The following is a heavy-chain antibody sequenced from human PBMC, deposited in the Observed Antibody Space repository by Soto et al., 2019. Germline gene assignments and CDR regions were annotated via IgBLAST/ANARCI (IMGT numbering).Heavy chain of an antibody. J-gene: IGHJ4*02. V-gene: IGHV4-30-4*01. CDR2: IYYSGST. CDR3: ARYGSGECNRGSCYSPFDY. Sequence: QVQLQESGPGLVKPSQTLSLTCTVSGRSISSVNYYWSWNRQPPGKGLEWIGYIYYSGSTYYNPSLGSRVTISVDTSTNQFSLKLSSVTAADTAVYYCARYGSGECNRGSCYSPFDYWGQGTLVTVSS. D-gene: IGHD2-15*01. CDR1: GRSISSVNYY.